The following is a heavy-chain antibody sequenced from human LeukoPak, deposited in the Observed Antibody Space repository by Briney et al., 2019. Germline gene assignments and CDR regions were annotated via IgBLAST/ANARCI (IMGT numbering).Heavy chain of an antibody. CDR2: ISSSSSYI. J-gene: IGHJ3*02. CDR3: ARDSGYSYGSSYDAFDI. CDR1: GFTFSSYS. V-gene: IGHV3-21*01. Sequence: GGSLRLSCAASGFTFSSYSMNWVRQAPGKGLEWVSSISSSSSYIYYADSVKGRFTISRDNAKNSLYLQMNSLRAEDTAVYYCARDSGYSYGSSYDAFDIWGQGTMVTVSS. D-gene: IGHD5-18*01.